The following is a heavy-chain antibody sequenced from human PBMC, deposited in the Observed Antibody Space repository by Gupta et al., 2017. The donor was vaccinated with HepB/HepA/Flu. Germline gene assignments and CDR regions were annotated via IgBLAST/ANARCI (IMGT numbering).Heavy chain of an antibody. CDR2: ISGNGGST. CDR3: AKSNAALYN. J-gene: IGHJ4*02. D-gene: IGHD2-8*01. CDR1: GFTFSSYA. V-gene: IGHV3-23*01. Sequence: EVQVLESGGGLVQPGGSLRLSCAASGFTFSSYAMSWVRQAPGRGLEWASSISGNGGSTYYADSVKGRFTISRDNSKNTLYLHMSSLRAEDTAVYYCAKSNAALYNWGQGTLVTV.